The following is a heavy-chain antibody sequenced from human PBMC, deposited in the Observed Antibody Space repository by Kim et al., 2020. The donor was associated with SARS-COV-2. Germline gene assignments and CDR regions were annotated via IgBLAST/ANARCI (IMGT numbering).Heavy chain of an antibody. J-gene: IGHJ4*02. Sequence: GGSLRLSCAASGFTFSDYYMNWIRQAPGKGLEWLSYISTGSGYTKYADSVKGRFTISRDNAKNSLYLQMNSLRADDTAVYYCAKDLRGDYAGTTDYWGQGTLVTVSS. CDR1: GFTFSDYY. D-gene: IGHD4-17*01. V-gene: IGHV3-11*05. CDR2: ISTGSGYT. CDR3: AKDLRGDYAGTTDY.